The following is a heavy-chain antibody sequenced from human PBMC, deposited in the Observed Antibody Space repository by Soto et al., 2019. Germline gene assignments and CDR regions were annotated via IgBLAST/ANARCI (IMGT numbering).Heavy chain of an antibody. J-gene: IGHJ4*02. D-gene: IGHD6-13*01. CDR3: AKSQEIGTHFFDS. V-gene: IGHV3-13*01. CDR1: GFTFSGFD. CDR2: IGTAGDT. Sequence: PGGSLRLSCEASGFTFSGFDMHWVRQPTGKGLEWVSSIGTAGDTCYAVSVKGRFTISRDNAKNSLSLQMNSLRAGDMAVYFCAKSQEIGTHFFDSWGQGTQVTVSS.